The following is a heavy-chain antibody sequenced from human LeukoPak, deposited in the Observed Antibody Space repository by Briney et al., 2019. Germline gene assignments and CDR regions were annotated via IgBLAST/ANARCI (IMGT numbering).Heavy chain of an antibody. CDR3: ARVPLYSSSWYAGSVDY. V-gene: IGHV3-74*01. D-gene: IGHD6-13*01. CDR2: INSDGSST. J-gene: IGHJ4*02. CDR1: GFTFSSYW. Sequence: GGSLRLSCAASGFTFSSYWMHWVRQAPGKGLVWVSRINSDGSSTSYADSVKGRFTISRDNAKNTLYLQMNSLRAEDTAVYYCARVPLYSSSWYAGSVDYWGQGTLVTVSS.